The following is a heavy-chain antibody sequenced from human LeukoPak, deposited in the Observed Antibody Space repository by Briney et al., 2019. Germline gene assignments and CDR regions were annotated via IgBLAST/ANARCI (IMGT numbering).Heavy chain of an antibody. J-gene: IGHJ4*02. D-gene: IGHD2-8*01. Sequence: SVKVSCKASGGTFSSYAISWVRQAPGQGLEWMGGIIPIFGTADYAQKFQGRVTITADKSTSTAYMELSGLRSEDTAVYYCATKRIGYCTNGVCSSFDYWGQGTLVTVSS. CDR1: GGTFSSYA. CDR3: ATKRIGYCTNGVCSSFDY. CDR2: IIPIFGTA. V-gene: IGHV1-69*06.